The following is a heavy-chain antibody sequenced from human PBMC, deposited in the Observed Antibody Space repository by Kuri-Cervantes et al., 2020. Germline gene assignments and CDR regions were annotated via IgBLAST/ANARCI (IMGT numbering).Heavy chain of an antibody. J-gene: IGHJ4*02. CDR1: GGSISSYY. V-gene: IGHV4-4*08. CDR2: IYTSGST. Sequence: SETLSLTCTVSGGSISSYYWSWIRQPPGKGLEWIGRIYTSGSTNYNPSLKSRVTISVDTSKNQFSLKLSSVTAADTAVYYCGTAEMATIVWFDYWGQGTLVTVSS. D-gene: IGHD5-24*01. CDR3: GTAEMATIVWFDY.